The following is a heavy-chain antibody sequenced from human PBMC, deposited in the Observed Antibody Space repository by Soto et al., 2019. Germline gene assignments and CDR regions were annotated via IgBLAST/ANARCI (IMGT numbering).Heavy chain of an antibody. CDR1: GGSISSSSYY. Sequence: QLQLQESGPGLVKPSETLSLTCTVSGGSISSSSYYWGWIRQPPGKGLEWIGSIYYSGSTYYNPSLKSRVTISVDTSNNQFSLKLSSVTAADTAVYYCARYSSGWYYFDYWGQGTLVTVSS. CDR3: ARYSSGWYYFDY. CDR2: IYYSGST. V-gene: IGHV4-39*01. J-gene: IGHJ4*02. D-gene: IGHD6-19*01.